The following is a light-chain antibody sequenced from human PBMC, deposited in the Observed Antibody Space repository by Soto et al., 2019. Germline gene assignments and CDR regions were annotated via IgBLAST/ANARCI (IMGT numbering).Light chain of an antibody. CDR1: QSISTY. J-gene: IGKJ1*01. CDR3: QHYNLYSPWT. CDR2: KAS. V-gene: IGKV1-5*03. Sequence: DIQMTQSPSTLSAPVGDRVTITCRASQSISTYLAWYQQKPGKAPKLLIYKASILESGVPSRFSGSGSGTEFTLTITSLQPDDFATYHGQHYNLYSPWTFGQGTKVEIK.